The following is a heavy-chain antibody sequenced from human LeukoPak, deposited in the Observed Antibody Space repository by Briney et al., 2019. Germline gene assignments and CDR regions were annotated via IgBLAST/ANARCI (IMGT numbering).Heavy chain of an antibody. D-gene: IGHD1-26*01. V-gene: IGHV4-4*07. J-gene: IGHJ5*02. Sequence: SETLSLTCTVSGGSISNYYWSWIRQPAGKGLEWIGRIYSTENTHYNPSLKSRVTMSVDTSKNQFSLKLSSVTAADTAVYYCARGISGSSGRWFDPWGQGTLVTVSS. CDR3: ARGISGSSGRWFDP. CDR1: GGSISNYY. CDR2: IYSTENT.